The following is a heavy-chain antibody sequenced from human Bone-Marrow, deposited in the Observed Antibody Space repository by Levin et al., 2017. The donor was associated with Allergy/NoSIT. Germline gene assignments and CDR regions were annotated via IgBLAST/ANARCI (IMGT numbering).Heavy chain of an antibody. D-gene: IGHD3-3*01. Sequence: GGSLRLSCATSGFTFSNFAMHWVRQAPGKGLEWVTVISYDGNNTHYADSVKGRFTVSRDNSKNTLFLQMNSLGAEDTALYYCARVQDTFWSGYYDASAIWGQGTMVTVSS. V-gene: IGHV3-30-3*01. CDR2: ISYDGNNT. CDR1: GFTFSNFA. CDR3: ARVQDTFWSGYYDASAI. J-gene: IGHJ3*02.